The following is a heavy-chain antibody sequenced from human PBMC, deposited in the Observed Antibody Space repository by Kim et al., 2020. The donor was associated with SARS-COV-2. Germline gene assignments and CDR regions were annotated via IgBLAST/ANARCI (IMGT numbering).Heavy chain of an antibody. D-gene: IGHD1-1*01. J-gene: IGHJ4*02. Sequence: AEAGKSRFTISRDKSKNTLYLQMNSLRAEDTAVYYCAKSPWTTNPQYCDYWGQGTLVTVSS. V-gene: IGHV3-33*03. CDR3: AKSPWTTNPQYCDY.